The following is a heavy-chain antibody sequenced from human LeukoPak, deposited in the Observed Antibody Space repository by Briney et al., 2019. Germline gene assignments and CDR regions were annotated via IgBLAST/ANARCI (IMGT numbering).Heavy chain of an antibody. CDR2: IDHSGST. CDR3: ARISYLSWGHMDV. D-gene: IGHD3-16*01. J-gene: IGHJ6*03. CDR1: GGSFSGYY. Sequence: SSETLSLTCAVYGGSFSGYYWSWIRQPPGKGLEWIGEIDHSGSTNYKSSLKSRVTISVDTSKNQFSLKLTSVTAADTAVYYCARISYLSWGHMDVWGKGTTVTVSS. V-gene: IGHV4-34*01.